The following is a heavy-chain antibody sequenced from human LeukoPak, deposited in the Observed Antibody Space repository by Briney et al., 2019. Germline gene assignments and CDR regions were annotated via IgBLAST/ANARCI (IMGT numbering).Heavy chain of an antibody. Sequence: GGSLRPSCAASGFTFSTSGMHWVRQAPGKGLEWVALISYDGSNKYYADSVKGRFTISRDTSKNTLYLQMNSLRGEDTAVHFCAKGVAGDYWGQGTLVTVSS. D-gene: IGHD6-19*01. CDR3: AKGVAGDY. J-gene: IGHJ4*02. CDR1: GFTFSTSG. V-gene: IGHV3-30*18. CDR2: ISYDGSNK.